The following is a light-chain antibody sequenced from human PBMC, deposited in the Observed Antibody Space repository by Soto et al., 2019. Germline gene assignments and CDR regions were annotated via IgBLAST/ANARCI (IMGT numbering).Light chain of an antibody. J-gene: IGLJ1*01. V-gene: IGLV2-14*01. CDR1: SSDVGGYNY. Sequence: QSALTQPASVSGSPGQSITISCTGTSSDVGGYNYVSWYQLHPGKAPKLIIYEVNNRPSGLSNRFSGSKSGNTASLTISGLQADDEGDYYCSSFRSGSTLFGTGTKLTVL. CDR2: EVN. CDR3: SSFRSGSTL.